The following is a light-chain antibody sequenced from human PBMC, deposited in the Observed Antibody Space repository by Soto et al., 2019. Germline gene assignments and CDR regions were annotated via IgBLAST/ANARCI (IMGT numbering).Light chain of an antibody. CDR2: EGS. CDR1: SSDVGSYNL. V-gene: IGLV2-23*01. CDR3: CSFAGLNTLL. Sequence: QSALTQPASVSGSPGQSITISCTGTSSDVGSYNLVSWYQQHPGKAPKLMIYEGSKRPSGVSNRFSGSKSGNTASLTISGLQAEGEADYYCCSFAGLNTLLFGGGTQLTVL. J-gene: IGLJ2*01.